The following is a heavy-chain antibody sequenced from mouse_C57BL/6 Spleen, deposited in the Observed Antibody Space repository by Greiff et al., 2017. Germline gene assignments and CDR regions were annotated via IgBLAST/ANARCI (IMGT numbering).Heavy chain of an antibody. Sequence: VQLQQSGAELAKPGASVKLSCKASGYTFTSYWMHWVNQRPGQGLEWIGYINPSSGYTKYNQKFKDKATLTADKSSSPAYMQLSSLTYEDSAVYYCAKGHNSSGYGYWGQGTTLTVSS. CDR3: AKGHNSSGYGY. CDR2: INPSSGYT. D-gene: IGHD3-2*02. CDR1: GYTFTSYW. V-gene: IGHV1-7*01. J-gene: IGHJ2*01.